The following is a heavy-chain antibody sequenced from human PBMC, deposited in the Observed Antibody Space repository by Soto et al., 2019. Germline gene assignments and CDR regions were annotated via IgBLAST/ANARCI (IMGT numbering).Heavy chain of an antibody. CDR2: INHSGST. D-gene: IGHD3-9*01. Sequence: PSETLSLRCAVEGGSFGGYYGSWIRQPPAKGPEWSGEINHSGSTNYNPSLKSRVTISVDTSKNQFSLKLSSVTAADTAVYYCARGVRTYYDILTGYYTSGYFDLWGRGTLVTVSS. CDR3: ARGVRTYYDILTGYYTSGYFDL. J-gene: IGHJ2*01. V-gene: IGHV4-34*01. CDR1: GGSFGGYY.